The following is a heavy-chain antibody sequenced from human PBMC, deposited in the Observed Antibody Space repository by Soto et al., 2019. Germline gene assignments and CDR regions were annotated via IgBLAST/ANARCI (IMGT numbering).Heavy chain of an antibody. D-gene: IGHD3-3*01. V-gene: IGHV3-15*01. Sequence: PLETLCLTCTFYGGSISSYYWSWVRQAPGRGLDCAGHIKSKTDGGTTDYAAPVEGRFTISRDDSKNTRYLQMNSLKTEDTAVYYCTADLGHYDFWSGAYYYGMDVWGQGTTVTVSS. CDR3: TADLGHYDFWSGAYYYGMDV. CDR1: GGSISSYY. J-gene: IGHJ6*02. CDR2: IKSKTDGGTT.